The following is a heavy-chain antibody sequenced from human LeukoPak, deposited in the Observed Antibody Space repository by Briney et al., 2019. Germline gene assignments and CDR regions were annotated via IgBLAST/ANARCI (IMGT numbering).Heavy chain of an antibody. CDR2: IYYSGST. CDR1: GGSIRSYY. V-gene: IGHV4-59*08. D-gene: IGHD3-3*01. CDR3: ARHFPPSNFWSGYYFYYYYGMDV. J-gene: IGHJ6*02. Sequence: SENLSLTCTVSGGSIRSYYWSWIRQPPGKGLEWIGFIYYSGSTNYNPSLKSRVTISVDTSKNQFSLKLSSVTAADTAVYYCARHFPPSNFWSGYYFYYYYGMDVWGQGTTVTVSS.